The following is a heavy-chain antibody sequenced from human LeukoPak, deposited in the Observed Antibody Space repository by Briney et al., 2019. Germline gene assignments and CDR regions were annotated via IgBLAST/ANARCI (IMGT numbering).Heavy chain of an antibody. D-gene: IGHD3-9*01. V-gene: IGHV3-15*01. CDR1: GFTFSNAW. CDR3: TTADYDILTGYYPFDY. CDR2: IKSKTDGGTT. J-gene: IGHJ4*02. Sequence: GRSLRLSCAASGFTFSNAWMSWVRQAPGKGLEWVGRIKSKTDGGTTDYAAPVKGRFTISRDDSKNTLYLQMNSLKTEDTAVYYCTTADYDILTGYYPFDYWGQGTLVTVSS.